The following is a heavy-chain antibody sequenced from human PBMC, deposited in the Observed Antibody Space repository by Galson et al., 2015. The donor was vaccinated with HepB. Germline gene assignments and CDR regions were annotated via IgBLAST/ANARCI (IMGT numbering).Heavy chain of an antibody. Sequence: SETLSLTCTVSGGSIRSYYWSWIRQPPGKGLEWIGHIFYSGSTNYNPSLKSRVTISVDTSKNQFSLNLNSVTAADTAVYYCARFEGYQLSYGYYYYMDVWGKGTTVTVSS. V-gene: IGHV4-59*01. D-gene: IGHD2-2*01. CDR1: GGSIRSYY. J-gene: IGHJ6*03. CDR3: ARFEGYQLSYGYYYYMDV. CDR2: IFYSGST.